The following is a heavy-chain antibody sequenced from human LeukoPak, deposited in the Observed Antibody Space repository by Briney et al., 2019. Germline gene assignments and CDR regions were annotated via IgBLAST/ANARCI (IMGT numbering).Heavy chain of an antibody. CDR1: GFIFSSYA. CDR3: AKGGLTSYFDP. V-gene: IGHV3-23*01. D-gene: IGHD2-2*01. J-gene: IGHJ5*02. CDR2: ISTSVGST. Sequence: GGSLRLSCAASGFIFSSYAMTWVRQAPGKGLEWVSLISTSVGSTYYADSVKGRFTISRDNSKKTVYLQMSSLRAEDTAVYYCAKGGLTSYFDPWGQGTLVTVSS.